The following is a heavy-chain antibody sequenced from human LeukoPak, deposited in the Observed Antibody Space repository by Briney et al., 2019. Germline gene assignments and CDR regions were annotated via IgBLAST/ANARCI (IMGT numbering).Heavy chain of an antibody. CDR2: IYYSGST. CDR1: GGSISSGDYY. Sequence: PSETLSLTCTVSGGSISSGDYYWTWLRQPPGKGLEWIGYIYYSGSTYYNPSLNSRITISVDTSKDQFSLKLSSVTAADTAVYYCAREDILTGIDAFDIWGQGTMVTVSS. J-gene: IGHJ3*02. D-gene: IGHD3-9*01. V-gene: IGHV4-30-4*01. CDR3: AREDILTGIDAFDI.